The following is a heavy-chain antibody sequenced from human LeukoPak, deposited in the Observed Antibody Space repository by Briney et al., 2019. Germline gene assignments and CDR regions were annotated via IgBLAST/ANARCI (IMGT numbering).Heavy chain of an antibody. CDR1: GGSINGYY. J-gene: IGHJ5*02. D-gene: IGHD3-9*01. Sequence: SETLSLTCTVSGGSINGYYWSWIRQPPGKALEWITYIDYSGDTNSNPSLKSRVTTSVDRSKNQFSLRLNSVTAADTAFYYFSQHAPGIRYFDPWGQGTLVTVSS. CDR2: IDYSGDT. V-gene: IGHV4-59*08. CDR3: SQHAPGIRYFDP.